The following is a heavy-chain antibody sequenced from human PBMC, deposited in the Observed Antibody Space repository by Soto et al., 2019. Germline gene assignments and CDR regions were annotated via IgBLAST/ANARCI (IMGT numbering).Heavy chain of an antibody. J-gene: IGHJ4*02. Sequence: SVKVSCKASVGTFSSYAISWVRQAPGQGLEWMGGIIPIFGTANYAQKFQGRVTITADKSTSTAYMELSSLRSEDTAVYYCATIVGATGVDYWGQGTLVTASS. CDR1: VGTFSSYA. V-gene: IGHV1-69*06. D-gene: IGHD1-26*01. CDR2: IIPIFGTA. CDR3: ATIVGATGVDY.